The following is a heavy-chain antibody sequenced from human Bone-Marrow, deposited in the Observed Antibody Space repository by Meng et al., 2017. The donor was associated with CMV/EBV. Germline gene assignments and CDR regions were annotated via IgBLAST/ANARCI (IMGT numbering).Heavy chain of an antibody. CDR2: IYYSGST. CDR3: ASGYCSSTSCYNDAFDI. CDR1: GGSISSYY. Sequence: SETLSLTCTVSGGSISSYYWSWIRQPPGKGLEWIGYIYYSGSTNYNPSLKSRVTISVDTSKNQFSLKLSSVTAADTAVYYCASGYCSSTSCYNDAFDIWGQRTIVTVSS. J-gene: IGHJ3*02. D-gene: IGHD2-2*03. V-gene: IGHV4-59*01.